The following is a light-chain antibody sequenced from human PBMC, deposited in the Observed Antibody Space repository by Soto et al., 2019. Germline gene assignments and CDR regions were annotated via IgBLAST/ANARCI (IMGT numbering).Light chain of an antibody. CDR2: EVT. J-gene: IGLJ2*01. V-gene: IGLV2-14*01. CDR3: SSYTSTIPLI. CDR1: SSDVGGYNY. Sequence: QSVLTQPASVSGSPGQSITISCTGTSSDVGGYNYVSWYQQHPGKAPKLMIYEVTNRPSGVSNRFSGSKSGNTASLTISGLQAEDEADHYCSSYTSTIPLIFGGGTKLTVL.